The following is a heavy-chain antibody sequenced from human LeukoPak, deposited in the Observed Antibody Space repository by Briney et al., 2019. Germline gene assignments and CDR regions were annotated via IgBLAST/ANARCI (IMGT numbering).Heavy chain of an antibody. J-gene: IGHJ4*02. D-gene: IGHD2-21*02. CDR1: GGSLNNHF. CDR3: ARDDPVTAFDY. CDR2: IFYSGST. Sequence: SETPSLTCTVSGGSLNNHFWSWIRQPPGKGPEWIGYIFYSGSTSYNPSLRSRVSLSLDPSKNRFSLRLRSITAADTAMYYCARDDPVTAFDYWGPGTLVIVSS. V-gene: IGHV4-59*11.